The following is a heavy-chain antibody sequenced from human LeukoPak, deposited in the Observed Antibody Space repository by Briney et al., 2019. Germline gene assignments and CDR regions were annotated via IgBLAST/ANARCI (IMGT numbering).Heavy chain of an antibody. V-gene: IGHV3-13*01. CDR3: ARARRLRGFDY. CDR2: IGTAGDT. J-gene: IGHJ4*02. Sequence: GGSLRLSCAASGFTFSSCDMHWVRQATGKGLEWVSAIGTAGDTYYPGSVKGRFTISRENAKNSLYLQMNSLRAGDTAVYYCARARRLRGFDYWGQGTLVTVSS. CDR1: GFTFSSCD.